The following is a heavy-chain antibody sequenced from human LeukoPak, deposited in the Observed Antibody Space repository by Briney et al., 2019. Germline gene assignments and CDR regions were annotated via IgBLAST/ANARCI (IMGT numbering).Heavy chain of an antibody. D-gene: IGHD6-19*01. V-gene: IGHV4-34*01. CDR2: INHSGST. Sequence: PSETLSLTCAVYGGSFSGYYWSWIRQPPGKGLEWIGEINHSGSTNYNPSLKSRVTISVDTSKNQFSLKLSSVTAADTAVYYCARAVAGGSYFDYWGQGTLVTVSS. J-gene: IGHJ4*02. CDR3: ARAVAGGSYFDY. CDR1: GGSFSGYY.